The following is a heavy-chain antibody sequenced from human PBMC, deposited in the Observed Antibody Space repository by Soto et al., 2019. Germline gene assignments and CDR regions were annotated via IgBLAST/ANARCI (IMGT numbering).Heavy chain of an antibody. D-gene: IGHD4-17*01. CDR1: GFTFDDYA. J-gene: IGHJ3*02. CDR2: ISWNSGSI. V-gene: IGHV3-9*01. Sequence: GGSLRLSCAASGFTFDDYAMHWVRQAPGKGLEWVSGISWNSGSIGYADSVKGRFTISRDNAKNSLYLQMNSLRAEDTALYYCAKHWDPTVTTRWDAFDIWGQGTMVTVSS. CDR3: AKHWDPTVTTRWDAFDI.